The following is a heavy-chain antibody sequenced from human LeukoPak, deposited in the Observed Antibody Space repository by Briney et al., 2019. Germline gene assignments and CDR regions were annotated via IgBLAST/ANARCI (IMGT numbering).Heavy chain of an antibody. CDR3: ARDGPTQTQQWKLLWGDYYYGMDV. J-gene: IGHJ6*02. CDR1: GFTFSSYE. V-gene: IGHV3-48*03. D-gene: IGHD1-26*01. CDR2: ISSSGSTI. Sequence: GGSLRLSCAASGFTFSSYEMNWVRQAPGKGLEWVSYISSSGSTIYYADSVKGRFTISRDNAKNSLYLQMNSLRAEDTAVYYCARDGPTQTQQWKLLWGDYYYGMDVWGQGTTVTVSS.